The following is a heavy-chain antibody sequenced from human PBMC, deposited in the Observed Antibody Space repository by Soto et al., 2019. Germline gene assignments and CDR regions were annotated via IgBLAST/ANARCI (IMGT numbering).Heavy chain of an antibody. Sequence: PSETLSLTCTVSGGSISSYYWSWIRQPPGKGLEWIGYIYYSGSTNYNPSLKSRVTISVDTSKNQFSLKLSSVTAADTAVYYCASHFGVVHFLDFDYWGQGTLVTVSS. D-gene: IGHD3-3*01. CDR2: IYYSGST. V-gene: IGHV4-59*08. J-gene: IGHJ4*02. CDR3: ASHFGVVHFLDFDY. CDR1: GGSISSYY.